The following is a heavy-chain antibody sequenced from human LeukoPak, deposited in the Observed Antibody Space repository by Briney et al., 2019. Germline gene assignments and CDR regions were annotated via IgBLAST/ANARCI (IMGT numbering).Heavy chain of an antibody. CDR1: GFTFSSYA. V-gene: IGHV3-30*04. CDR3: ARAYYGSGSYYPY. D-gene: IGHD3-10*01. CDR2: ISYDGSNK. J-gene: IGHJ4*02. Sequence: TGGSLRLSCAASGFTFSSYAMHWVRQAPGKGLEWVAVISYDGSNKYYADSVKGRFTISRDNSKNTLYLQMNSLRAEDTAVYYCARAYYGSGSYYPYWGQGTLVTVSS.